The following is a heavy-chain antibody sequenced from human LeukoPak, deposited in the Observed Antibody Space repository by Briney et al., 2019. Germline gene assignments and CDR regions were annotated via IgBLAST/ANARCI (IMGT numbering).Heavy chain of an antibody. CDR3: ARDLYYYDSSGYYSGGIGY. J-gene: IGHJ4*02. Sequence: ASVKVSCKAPGYTFTGYYMHWVRQAPGQGLEWMGWINPNSGGTSYAQKFQGRVTMTRDMSTSTVYMELSSLRSEDTAVYYCARDLYYYDSSGYYSGGIGYWGQGTLVTVSS. CDR2: INPNSGGT. CDR1: GYTFTGYY. D-gene: IGHD3-22*01. V-gene: IGHV1-2*02.